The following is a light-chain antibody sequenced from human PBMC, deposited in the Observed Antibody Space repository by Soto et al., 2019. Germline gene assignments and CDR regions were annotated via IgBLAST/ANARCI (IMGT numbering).Light chain of an antibody. CDR1: SGHSSYA. CDR3: QIWGAGIHAYV. Sequence: QSVLTQSPSASASLGASVKLTCTLRSGHSSYAIAWHQQQPEKGPRYLMKLNSDGSHSKGDGIPDRFSGSSSGAERYLTISSVHSEDEADYYCQIWGAGIHAYVFGTGTKVTVL. J-gene: IGLJ1*01. V-gene: IGLV4-69*01. CDR2: LNSDGSH.